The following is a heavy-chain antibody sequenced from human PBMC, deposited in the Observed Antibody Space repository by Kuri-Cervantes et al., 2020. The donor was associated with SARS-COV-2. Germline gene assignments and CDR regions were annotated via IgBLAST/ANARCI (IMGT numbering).Heavy chain of an antibody. V-gene: IGHV1-69*13. CDR1: GGTFSSYA. D-gene: IGHD4-17*01. J-gene: IGHJ6*02. Sequence: SVKVSCKASGGTFSSYAISWVRQAPGQGLEWMGGIIPIFGTANYAQKFQGRVTITANESTSTAYMELSSLRSEDTAVYYCARVEEYGDSYYYYYGMDVWGQGTTVTVSS. CDR2: IIPIFGTA. CDR3: ARVEEYGDSYYYYYGMDV.